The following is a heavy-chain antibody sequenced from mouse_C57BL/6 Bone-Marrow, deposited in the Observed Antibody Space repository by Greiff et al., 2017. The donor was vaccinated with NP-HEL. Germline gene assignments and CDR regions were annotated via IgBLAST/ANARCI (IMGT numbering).Heavy chain of an antibody. J-gene: IGHJ2*01. D-gene: IGHD2-1*01. CDR3: ARGGNYWYYFDY. Sequence: QVQLQPSGAELVKPGASVKMSCKASGYTFTTYPLEWVKQNHGKSLEWIGNFHPYNDDTEYNEKFKNKATLTVEKSSSTVYLELSRLTSDDSSVYYCARGGNYWYYFDYWGQGTTLTVSS. CDR1: GYTFTTYP. V-gene: IGHV1-47*01. CDR2: FHPYNDDT.